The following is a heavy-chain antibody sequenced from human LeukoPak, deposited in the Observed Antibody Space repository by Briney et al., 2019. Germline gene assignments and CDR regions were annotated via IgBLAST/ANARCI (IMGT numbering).Heavy chain of an antibody. Sequence: GGSLRLSCAASGFTFSSYGMHWVHQAPGKGLEWVAFIRYDGSNKYYADSVKGRFTISRDNSKNTLYLQMNSLRAEDTAVYYCAKEFGDIVVVPAAIGYWGQGTLVTVSS. CDR1: GFTFSSYG. V-gene: IGHV3-30*02. CDR2: IRYDGSNK. J-gene: IGHJ4*02. CDR3: AKEFGDIVVVPAAIGY. D-gene: IGHD2-2*02.